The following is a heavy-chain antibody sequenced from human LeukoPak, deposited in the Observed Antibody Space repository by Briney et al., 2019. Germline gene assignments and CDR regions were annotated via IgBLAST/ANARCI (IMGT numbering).Heavy chain of an antibody. CDR1: GFTFGDYA. D-gene: IGHD5-12*01. CDR2: IRRKPYGGTT. Sequence: GGSLRLSCRASGFTFGDYAMSWFRQGPGKGLEWVGFIRRKPYGGTTEYAASVKGRFTISRDDSKGIAYLQMNSLQTEDTAVYYCTRSAFGGYFYWGQGTLVTVSS. J-gene: IGHJ4*02. CDR3: TRSAFGGYFY. V-gene: IGHV3-49*03.